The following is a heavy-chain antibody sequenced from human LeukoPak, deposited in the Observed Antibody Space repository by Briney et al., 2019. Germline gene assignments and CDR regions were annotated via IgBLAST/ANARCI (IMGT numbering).Heavy chain of an antibody. CDR1: GFTFSSYW. V-gene: IGHV3-7*01. D-gene: IGHD3-10*01. Sequence: GGSLRLSCAASGFTFSSYWMSWVRQAPGKGLEWVANIKQDGSEKYYVDSVKGRFTISRDNAKNSLYLQMNSLRAEDTAVYYCARERITMVRGVNYFDYWGQGTLVTVSS. CDR3: ARERITMVRGVNYFDY. J-gene: IGHJ4*02. CDR2: IKQDGSEK.